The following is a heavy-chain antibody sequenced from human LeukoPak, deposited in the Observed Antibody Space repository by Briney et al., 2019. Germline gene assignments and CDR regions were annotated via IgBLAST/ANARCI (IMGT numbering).Heavy chain of an antibody. J-gene: IGHJ5*02. Sequence: VASVKVSCKASGYTFTSYAMNSVRQAPGQGLEWMGWINTNSGNPTYAQGFTGRFVFSLDTSVSTAYLQISSLKAEDTAVYYCARDKIMITFGGVIANWFDPWGQGTLVTVSS. CDR2: INTNSGNP. D-gene: IGHD3-16*02. CDR3: ARDKIMITFGGVIANWFDP. CDR1: GYTFTSYA. V-gene: IGHV7-4-1*02.